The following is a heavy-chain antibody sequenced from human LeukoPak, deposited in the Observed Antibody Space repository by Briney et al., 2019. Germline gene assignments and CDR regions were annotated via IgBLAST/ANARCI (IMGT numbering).Heavy chain of an antibody. D-gene: IGHD4-17*01. Sequence: PGGSLRLSCAASGFTFSSYAMSWVRQAPGEGLEWVSAISGSVSSTYYADSVKGRFTISRDNAKNSLYLQINSLRVEDTAVYYCARGTITTVTDSWGPGTLVTVSS. J-gene: IGHJ4*02. CDR2: ISGSVSST. V-gene: IGHV3-23*01. CDR3: ARGTITTVTDS. CDR1: GFTFSSYA.